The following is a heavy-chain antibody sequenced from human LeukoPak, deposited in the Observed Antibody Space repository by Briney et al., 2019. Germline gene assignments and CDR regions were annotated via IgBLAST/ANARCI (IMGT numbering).Heavy chain of an antibody. J-gene: IGHJ4*02. CDR2: ISGSGGST. CDR1: GFAFSSYA. V-gene: IGHV3-23*01. Sequence: PGGSLRLSCAASGFAFSSYAMSWVRQAPGKGLEWVSAISGSGGSTYYADSVKGRFTISRDNSKNTLYLQMNSLRAEDTAVYYCAKDPFWSGYFRYWGQGTLVTVSS. D-gene: IGHD3-3*01. CDR3: AKDPFWSGYFRY.